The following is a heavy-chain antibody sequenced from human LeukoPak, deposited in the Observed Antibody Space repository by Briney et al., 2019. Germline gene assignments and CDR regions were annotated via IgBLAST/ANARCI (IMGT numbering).Heavy chain of an antibody. CDR2: IIPIFGTA. CDR3: ARTPIAAAGRWFDP. J-gene: IGHJ5*02. CDR1: GGTFSSYA. Sequence: ASVKVSCKASGGTFSSYAISWVRQAPGQGLEWMGGIIPIFGTANYAQKFQGRVTITTDESTSTAYMELSSLRSEDTAVYYCARTPIAAAGRWFDPWGQGTLVTASS. D-gene: IGHD6-13*01. V-gene: IGHV1-69*05.